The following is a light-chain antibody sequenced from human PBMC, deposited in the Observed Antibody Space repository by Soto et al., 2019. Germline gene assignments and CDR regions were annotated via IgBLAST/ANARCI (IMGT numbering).Light chain of an antibody. J-gene: IGKJ3*01. CDR1: QSVSSSY. V-gene: IGKV3-20*01. CDR3: QQYGGSPAFS. CDR2: GAS. Sequence: EIVLTQSPGTLSLSPHERATLSCRASQSVSSSYLAWYQQKPGQAPRLLISGASSRSTGIPDRFSGSGSGTDFTLTISRLEPEDSAVYYCQQYGGSPAFSFGPGTKVDIK.